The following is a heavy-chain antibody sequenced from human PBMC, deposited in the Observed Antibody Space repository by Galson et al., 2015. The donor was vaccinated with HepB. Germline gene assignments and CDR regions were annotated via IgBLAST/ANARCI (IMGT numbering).Heavy chain of an antibody. CDR1: GFTFDDYA. D-gene: IGHD3-10*01. CDR3: AQDLTYYYGSGSYFVGMDV. CDR2: ISWNSDFT. V-gene: IGHV3-9*01. J-gene: IGHJ6*02. Sequence: SLRLSCAASGFTFDDYAMHWVRHVPGKGLEWVSGISWNSDFTGYADSVRGRFTISRDNARYSLYLQMNSLRSEDTALYYCAQDLTYYYGSGSYFVGMDVWGHGTTVTVSS.